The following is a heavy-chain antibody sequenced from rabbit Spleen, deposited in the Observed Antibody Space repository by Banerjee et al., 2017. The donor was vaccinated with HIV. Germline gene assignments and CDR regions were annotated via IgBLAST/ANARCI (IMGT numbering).Heavy chain of an antibody. V-gene: IGHV1S45*01. Sequence: LEESGGGLVKPEGSLTLTCKASGFTISSSYWICWVRQAPGKGLEWIACIAHDTRLYYATWAKGRFTGSRTSSTTVTLQMTSLTAADTATYFCARWADSLDFWGPGTLVTVS. J-gene: IGHJ6*01. CDR3: ARWADSLDF. CDR1: GFTISSSYW. D-gene: IGHD3-1*01. CDR2: IAHDTRL.